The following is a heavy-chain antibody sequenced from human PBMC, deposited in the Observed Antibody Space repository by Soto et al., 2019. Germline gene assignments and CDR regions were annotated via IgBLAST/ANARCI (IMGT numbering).Heavy chain of an antibody. CDR2: ISYDGSNK. V-gene: IGHV3-30-3*01. CDR3: GRGPRVGSRASPSDY. J-gene: IGHJ4*02. CDR1: GFTFSSYA. D-gene: IGHD1-26*01. Sequence: GGSLRLSCAASGFTFSSYAMHWVRQAPGKGLEWVAVISYDGSNKYYADSVKGRFTISRDNSKNTLYLQMNSLRAEDTAVYYCGRGPRVGSRASPSDYWGQGTLVTVSS.